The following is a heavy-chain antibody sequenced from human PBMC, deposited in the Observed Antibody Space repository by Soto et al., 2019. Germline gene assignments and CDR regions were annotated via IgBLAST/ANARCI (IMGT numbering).Heavy chain of an antibody. J-gene: IGHJ4*02. CDR1: GFTFSDFH. V-gene: IGHV3-72*01. D-gene: IGHD6-6*01. CDR2: STAKSNGYTT. CDR3: VRASFSRLDY. Sequence: EVQLVESGGGLVQPGGSLRLSCAASGFTFSDFHMNWVRQAPGKGLEWVGRSTAKSNGYTTEYAAAVKGRFTVSRDNSKNTLFLQMNSLSIDDAAVYYCVRASFSRLDYWGQGSLVTVSS.